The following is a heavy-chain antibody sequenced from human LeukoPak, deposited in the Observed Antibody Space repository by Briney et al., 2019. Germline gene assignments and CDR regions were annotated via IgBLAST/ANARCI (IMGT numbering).Heavy chain of an antibody. CDR3: ARDDTATGFRLFDY. CDR1: GYTFTDYY. Sequence: VASVKVSCKASGYTFTDYYMHWVRQAPGQGLEWMGWINPNTGGTNYAQKFQGRVTMTRDTSISTAYMDLSRLRSDDTAVYYCARDDTATGFRLFDYWGQGTLVSVSS. D-gene: IGHD6-13*01. J-gene: IGHJ4*02. CDR2: INPNTGGT. V-gene: IGHV1-2*02.